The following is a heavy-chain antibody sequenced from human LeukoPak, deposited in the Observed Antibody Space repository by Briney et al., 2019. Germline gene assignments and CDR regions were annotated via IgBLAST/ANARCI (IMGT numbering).Heavy chain of an antibody. V-gene: IGHV3-30*18. CDR1: GLTFSSYG. CDR3: AKDLISGWSPDGMDD. D-gene: IGHD6-19*01. CDR2: ISYDGSNK. J-gene: IGHJ6*02. Sequence: PGRSLRLSCAASGLTFSSYGMHWVRQAPGKGLEWVAVISYDGSNKYYADSVKGRFTISRDNSKNTLYLQMNSLRAEDTAVYYCAKDLISGWSPDGMDDWGQGTTVTVSS.